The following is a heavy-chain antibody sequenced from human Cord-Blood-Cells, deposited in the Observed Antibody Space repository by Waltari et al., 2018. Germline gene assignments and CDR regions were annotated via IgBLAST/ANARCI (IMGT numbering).Heavy chain of an antibody. CDR1: GGSISSGSYY. D-gene: IGHD6-13*01. Sequence: QVQLQESGPGLVKPSQTLSLTCTVSGGSISSGSYYWSWIRQPAGKGLEWIGYIAPEWTTDYTPSLQSRVARSEDTSKNQFSRKLSSVTAADTAVYYCARGIAAAGNLNWFDPWGQGTLVTVSS. CDR2: IAPEWTT. CDR3: ARGIAAAGNLNWFDP. V-gene: IGHV4-61*09. J-gene: IGHJ5*02.